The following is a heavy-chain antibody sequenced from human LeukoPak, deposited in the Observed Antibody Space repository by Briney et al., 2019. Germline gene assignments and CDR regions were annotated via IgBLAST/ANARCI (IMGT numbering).Heavy chain of an antibody. Sequence: SETLSLTCTVSGDSINNNNYYWGWIRQPPGKGLEWIGNIYYNGRTYYSPSLKSRGTISVDTSNNQFSLRLSSVTAADTAVYYCARGVPADIGGWFDPWGQGTLVTVSS. CDR1: GDSINNNNYY. D-gene: IGHD2-2*01. CDR3: ARGVPADIGGWFDP. V-gene: IGHV4-39*02. CDR2: IYYNGRT. J-gene: IGHJ5*02.